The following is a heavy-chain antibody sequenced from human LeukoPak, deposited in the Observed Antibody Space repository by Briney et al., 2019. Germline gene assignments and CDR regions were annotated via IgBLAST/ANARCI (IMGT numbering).Heavy chain of an antibody. CDR1: GGSISSGGYY. CDR2: IYYSGST. CDR3: ARVKAKNDYGDYHNWFDP. D-gene: IGHD4-17*01. V-gene: IGHV4-31*03. J-gene: IGHJ5*02. Sequence: PSETLSLTCTVSGGSISSGGYYWSWIRQHPGKGLEWIGYIYYSGSTYYNLSLKSRVTISVDTSKNQFSLKLSSVTAADTAVYYCARVKAKNDYGDYHNWFDPWGQGTLVTVSS.